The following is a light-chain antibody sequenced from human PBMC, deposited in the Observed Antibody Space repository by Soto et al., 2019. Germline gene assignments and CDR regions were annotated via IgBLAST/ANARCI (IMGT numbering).Light chain of an antibody. CDR1: SSDVGGYNY. Sequence: QSALTQPASVSGSPGQSITISCTGTSSDVGGYNYVSWYQQHPGKAPKLMIYDVSNRPSGVSNRVSGSKSGNTASLTISGLQAEDEADYYCSSYTSSSTRVFGGGTKLTV. V-gene: IGLV2-14*01. CDR3: SSYTSSSTRV. CDR2: DVS. J-gene: IGLJ2*01.